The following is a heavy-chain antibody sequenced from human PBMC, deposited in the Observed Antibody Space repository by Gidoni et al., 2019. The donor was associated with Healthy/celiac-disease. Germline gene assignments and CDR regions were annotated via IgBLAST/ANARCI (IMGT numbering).Heavy chain of an antibody. J-gene: IGHJ4*02. CDR2: IKSKTDGGTT. D-gene: IGHD3-22*01. CDR3: TTDYYDSSGYYSA. V-gene: IGHV3-15*07. Sequence: EVQLVESGGGLVKPGGSLRLSCAASGFTFSNAWMNWVRQAPGKGLEWVGRIKSKTDGGTTDYAAPVKGRFTISRDDSKNTLYLQMNSLKTEDTAVYYCTTDYYDSSGYYSAWGQGTLVTVSS. CDR1: GFTFSNAW.